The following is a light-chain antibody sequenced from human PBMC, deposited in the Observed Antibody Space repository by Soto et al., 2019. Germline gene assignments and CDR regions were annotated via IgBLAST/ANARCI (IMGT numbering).Light chain of an antibody. CDR1: QGIRND. V-gene: IGKV1-6*01. CDR3: LQDDSIPLT. Sequence: AIQMTQSPSSLSASIGDRVTITCRASQGIRNDLRWYQQKPGKAPKLLMYATSRVQSGVPSRFSGSGSGTDFTLFISSLQPEAFATYYCLQDDSIPLTFGGGTKVEIK. J-gene: IGKJ4*01. CDR2: ATS.